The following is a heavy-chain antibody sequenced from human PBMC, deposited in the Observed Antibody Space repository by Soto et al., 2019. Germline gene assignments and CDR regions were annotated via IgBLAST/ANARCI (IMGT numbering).Heavy chain of an antibody. CDR2: IYHSGST. Sequence: QLQLQESGSGLVKPSQTLSLTCAVSGGSISSGGYSWSWIRQPTGKGLEWIGYIYHSGSTYYNPSPQRRVDTSADRSKNQFSLKLSSVTAADTAVYYCARVPDYWCEGTLVTVSS. CDR1: GGSISSGGYS. V-gene: IGHV4-30-2*01. J-gene: IGHJ4*02. CDR3: ARVPDY.